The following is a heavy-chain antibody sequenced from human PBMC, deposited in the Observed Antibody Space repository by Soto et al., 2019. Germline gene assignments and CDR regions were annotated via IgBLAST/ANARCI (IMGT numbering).Heavy chain of an antibody. V-gene: IGHV1-46*01. CDR2: INPSGGST. J-gene: IGHJ4*02. CDR3: ARDGHTTRYSRSWTIDY. D-gene: IGHD6-13*01. Sequence: ASVKVSCKASGYTFTSYYMHWVRQAPGQGLEWMGIINPSGGSTSYAQKFQGRVTMTRDTSTSTVYMELSSLRSEDTAVYYCARDGHTTRYSRSWTIDYWGQGTLVTVYS. CDR1: GYTFTSYY.